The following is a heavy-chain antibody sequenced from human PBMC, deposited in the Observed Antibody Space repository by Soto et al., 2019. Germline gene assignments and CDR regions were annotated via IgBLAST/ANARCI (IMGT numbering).Heavy chain of an antibody. V-gene: IGHV3-33*01. D-gene: IGHD3-22*01. J-gene: IGHJ4*02. CDR1: GFTFSSYG. CDR2: IWYDGSNK. CDR3: ARDYDSSGYCDY. Sequence: VQLVESGGGVVQPGRSLRLSCAASGFTFSSYGMHWVRQAPGKGLEWVAVIWYDGSNKYYADSVKGRFTISRDNSKNTLYLQMNSLRAEDTAVYYCARDYDSSGYCDYWGQGTLVTVSS.